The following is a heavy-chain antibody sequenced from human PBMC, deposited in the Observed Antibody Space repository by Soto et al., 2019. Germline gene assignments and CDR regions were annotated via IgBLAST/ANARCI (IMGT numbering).Heavy chain of an antibody. CDR3: ARDFPRCGGDTCWDY. Sequence: EVQLVESGGGLVQPGESLRLSCAASGFTFTSYGMHWVRQAPGKGLEWVSYISSSRSTKYYADSVKGRFTISRDKGKNSLSWRVNSLRAEDIAVSYCARDFPRCGGDTCWDYCGQGTLVAVSS. CDR2: ISSSRSTK. D-gene: IGHD2-21*01. J-gene: IGHJ4*02. V-gene: IGHV3-48*01. CDR1: GFTFTSYG.